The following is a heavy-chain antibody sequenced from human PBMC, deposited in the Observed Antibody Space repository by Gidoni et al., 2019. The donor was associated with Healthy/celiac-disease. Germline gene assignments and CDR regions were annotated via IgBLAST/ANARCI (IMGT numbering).Heavy chain of an antibody. Sequence: EVQMVESGGGLIQPGGSLRLSCAAAGFTVSSNYMSWVRQAPVKGLEWVSVIYSGGSTYYADSVKGRFTISRDNSKNTLYLQMNSLRAEDTAVYYCARAPLLRGAFDIWGQGTMVTVSS. J-gene: IGHJ3*02. CDR3: ARAPLLRGAFDI. CDR1: GFTVSSNY. D-gene: IGHD3-22*01. CDR2: IYSGGST. V-gene: IGHV3-53*01.